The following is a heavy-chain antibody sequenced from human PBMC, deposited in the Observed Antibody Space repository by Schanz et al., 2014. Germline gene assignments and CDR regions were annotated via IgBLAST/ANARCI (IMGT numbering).Heavy chain of an antibody. CDR3: ARDDAWAFDY. D-gene: IGHD7-27*01. Sequence: QVQLEESGGGVVQPGRSLRLSCAASGFSFSTYAMHWVRQAPGKGLRCVAVISGNGGEKYYADSVKGRFTISRDEVKHSVYLQMNSLRDDDTAVYYCARDDAWAFDYWGHGTLVTVSS. CDR2: ISGNGGEK. CDR1: GFSFSTYA. J-gene: IGHJ4*01. V-gene: IGHV3-30*04.